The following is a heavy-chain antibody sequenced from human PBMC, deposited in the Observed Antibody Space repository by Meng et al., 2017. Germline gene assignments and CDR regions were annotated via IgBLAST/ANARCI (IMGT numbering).Heavy chain of an antibody. CDR3: ARNIDY. CDR1: GYTFTSYA. V-gene: IGHV1-3*01. CDR2: INAGNGNT. J-gene: IGHJ4*02. Sequence: QDTLVNFGDEVKNASAYVKVTCKGSGYTFTSYAMHWVRTAPGKRLEWMGWINAGNGNTKYSQKFQGRVTITRDTSASTAYMVLRSLRSEYTAVYYCARNIDYWGQGTLVTVSS.